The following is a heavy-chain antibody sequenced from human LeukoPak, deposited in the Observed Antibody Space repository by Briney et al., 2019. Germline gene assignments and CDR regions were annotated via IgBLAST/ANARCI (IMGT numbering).Heavy chain of an antibody. Sequence: GGSLRLSCAASGFTFSSYGMHWVRQAPGKGLEWVAVISYDGSNKYYIDSVKGRFTISRDNSKNTLYLQMNSLRAEDTAVYYCARGENSKTYPVPGYWGQGTLVTVSS. D-gene: IGHD2/OR15-2a*01. CDR1: GFTFSSYG. CDR2: ISYDGSNK. V-gene: IGHV3-30*03. CDR3: ARGENSKTYPVPGY. J-gene: IGHJ4*02.